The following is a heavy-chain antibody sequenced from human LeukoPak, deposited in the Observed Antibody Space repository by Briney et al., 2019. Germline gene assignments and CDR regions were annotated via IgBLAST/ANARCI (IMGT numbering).Heavy chain of an antibody. D-gene: IGHD1-14*01. V-gene: IGHV4-34*01. J-gene: IGHJ4*02. CDR3: ARGPGMSRADY. Sequence: SETLSLTCAVYGGSFSGYYWSWIRNPPGKGLEWIGEINHSGSTNYNPSLKSRVTISVDTSKNQFSLKLSSVTAADTAVYYCARGPGMSRADYWGQGTLVTVSS. CDR2: INHSGST. CDR1: GGSFSGYY.